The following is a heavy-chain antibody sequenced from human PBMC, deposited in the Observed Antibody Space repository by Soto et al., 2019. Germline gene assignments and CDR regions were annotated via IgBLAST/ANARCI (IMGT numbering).Heavy chain of an antibody. V-gene: IGHV4-59*01. CDR1: GGSFSSYY. J-gene: IGHJ4*02. D-gene: IGHD3-22*01. CDR3: ARGNYYDSSGYYDY. CDR2: IYYSGST. Sequence: SETLSLTCTVSGGSFSSYYWSWIRQPPGKGLEWIGYIYYSGSTNYNPSLKSRVTISVDTPKNQFSLKLSSVTAADTAVYYCARGNYYDSSGYYDYWGQGTLVTVSS.